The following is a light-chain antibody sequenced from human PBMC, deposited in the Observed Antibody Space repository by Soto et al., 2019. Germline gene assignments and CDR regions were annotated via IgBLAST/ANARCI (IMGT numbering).Light chain of an antibody. V-gene: IGLV1-44*01. CDR3: AAWDDSLYGHYV. CDR2: SNN. Sequence: QSVLTQPPSASGTPGQRVTISCSGSSSNIGSNTVNWYQQLPGTAPKLLIYSNNQRPSGVPDRFSGSKSGTSASLAISGLQSEDEADYYCAAWDDSLYGHYVFGTGTRSPS. J-gene: IGLJ1*01. CDR1: SSNIGSNT.